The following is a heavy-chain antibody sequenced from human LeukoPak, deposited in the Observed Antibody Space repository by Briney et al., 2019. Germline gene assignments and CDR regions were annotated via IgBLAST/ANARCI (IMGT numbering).Heavy chain of an antibody. D-gene: IGHD2-21*02. CDR3: ARVWAGGDFPFDY. V-gene: IGHV4-4*02. CDR1: GGSISSGNW. CDR2: IYHSGST. Sequence: PSETLSLTCAVSGGSISSGNWWSWVRQPPGKGLEWIGEIYHSGSTNYNPSLKSRVTISVDKPKNQFSLKLSSVTAADTAVYYCARVWAGGDFPFDYWGQGTLVTVSS. J-gene: IGHJ4*02.